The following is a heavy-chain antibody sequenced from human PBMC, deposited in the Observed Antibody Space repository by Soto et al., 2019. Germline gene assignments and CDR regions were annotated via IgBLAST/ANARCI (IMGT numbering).Heavy chain of an antibody. Sequence: QVQLQESGPGLVKPSQTLSLTCTVSGDSISSGGYYWSWIRQHPGKGLEWIGHIYYSGSTYYNPSLKSRVIISVDTSKNQFSLKLSSVTAADTAVYYCARGSTVAAILFDYWGQGTLVTVSS. J-gene: IGHJ4*02. CDR2: IYYSGST. CDR3: ARGSTVAAILFDY. V-gene: IGHV4-31*03. D-gene: IGHD2-15*01. CDR1: GDSISSGGYY.